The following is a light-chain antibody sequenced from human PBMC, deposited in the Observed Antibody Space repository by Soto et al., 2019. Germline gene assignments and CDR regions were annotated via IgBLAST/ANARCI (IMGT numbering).Light chain of an antibody. V-gene: IGKV1-13*02. Sequence: AIQLTQSPSSLSASVGDRVTITCRASQGIRSSLAWFQQKAGDPPKVLIYEASVLETGVSSRFSGSGSGTDFTLSISSLQPEDFATYYCQQFNSYPWTVGQGTTVEVK. CDR3: QQFNSYPWT. J-gene: IGKJ1*01. CDR2: EAS. CDR1: QGIRSS.